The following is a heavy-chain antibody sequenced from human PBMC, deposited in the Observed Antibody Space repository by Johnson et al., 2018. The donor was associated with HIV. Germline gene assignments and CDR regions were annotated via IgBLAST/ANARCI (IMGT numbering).Heavy chain of an antibody. V-gene: IGHV3-30*02. CDR1: GFTFSNYG. D-gene: IGHD3-22*01. CDR3: AKGQSSGYPKDAFDI. Sequence: QVLLVESGGGVVQPGGSLRLSCAASGFTFSNYGMHWVRQAPGKGLEWVAFIRYDGDITYYVDSVKGRFTSSRDNSKNTLYLQMNSLITEDTAMYYCAKGQSSGYPKDAFDIWGRGTIVTISS. J-gene: IGHJ3*02. CDR2: IRYDGDIT.